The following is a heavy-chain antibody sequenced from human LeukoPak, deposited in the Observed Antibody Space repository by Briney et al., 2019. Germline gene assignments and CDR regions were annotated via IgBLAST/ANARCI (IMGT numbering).Heavy chain of an antibody. Sequence: GGSLRLSCAASGFTFSSSAMSWVRQAPGKGLEWVSVISGSGGSTYYADSVKGRFTISRDNSKNTLYLQMSSLRAEDTAIYYCAKDMQPPFAWGQGTVVTVSS. CDR2: ISGSGGST. J-gene: IGHJ5*02. CDR3: AKDMQPPFA. CDR1: GFTFSSSA. D-gene: IGHD2-2*01. V-gene: IGHV3-23*01.